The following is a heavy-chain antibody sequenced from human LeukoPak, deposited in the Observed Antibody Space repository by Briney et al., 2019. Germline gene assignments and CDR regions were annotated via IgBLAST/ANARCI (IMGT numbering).Heavy chain of an antibody. Sequence: ASLRDSSVASRDTPSIYGISCVRQAPRQGLEWMGWISADDGKTNYAQKFQGGVTTSTDTPTTTPYIEMRSLGSTDTAVFNGVREQGGYSGSADYWGQGTLVTVS. J-gene: IGHJ4*02. D-gene: IGHD5-12*01. CDR1: RDTPSIYG. CDR3: VREQGGYSGSADY. V-gene: IGHV1-18*01. CDR2: ISADDGKT.